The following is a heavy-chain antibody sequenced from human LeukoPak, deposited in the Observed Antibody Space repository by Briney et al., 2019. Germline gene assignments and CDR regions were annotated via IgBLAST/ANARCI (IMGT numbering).Heavy chain of an antibody. CDR2: IWSDGSSK. J-gene: IGHJ3*02. Sequence: PGGSLRLSCAASGFTFNNYGMHWVRQAPGKGLEWVAVIWSDGSSKYYADSVKGRFTISRDNSRNMLSLQMSSLRAEDTAVYYCAREGGYCRGVTCSPYAFDIWGQGTMVTVSS. CDR3: AREGGYCRGVTCSPYAFDI. D-gene: IGHD2-15*01. CDR1: GFTFNNYG. V-gene: IGHV3-33*01.